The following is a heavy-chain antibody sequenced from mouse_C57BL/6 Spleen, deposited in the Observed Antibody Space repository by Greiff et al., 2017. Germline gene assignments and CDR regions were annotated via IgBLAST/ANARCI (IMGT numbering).Heavy chain of an antibody. CDR3: ARRDYYGSRDMDY. V-gene: IGHV1-69*01. CDR1: GYTFTSYW. J-gene: IGHJ4*01. D-gene: IGHD1-1*01. Sequence: QVQLKQPGAELVMPGASVKLSCKASGYTFTSYWMHWVKQRPGQGLEWIGEIDPSDSYTNYNQKFKGKSTLTVDKSSSTAYMQLSSLTSEDSAVYYCARRDYYGSRDMDYWGQGTSVTVSS. CDR2: IDPSDSYT.